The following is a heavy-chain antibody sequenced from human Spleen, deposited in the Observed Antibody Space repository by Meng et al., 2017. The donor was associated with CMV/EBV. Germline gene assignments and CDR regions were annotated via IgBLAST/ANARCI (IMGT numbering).Heavy chain of an antibody. J-gene: IGHJ4*02. D-gene: IGHD2-2*02. Sequence: GGSLRLSCAASGFTFSSYEMNWVRQAPGKGLEWVSYISTSGSTIYYADSVKGRFTISRDNPKNSLSLQMNSLRAEDTAVYYCARSRVGSAAIPGDYWGQGTLVTVPS. CDR1: GFTFSSYE. CDR3: ARSRVGSAAIPGDY. CDR2: ISTSGSTI. V-gene: IGHV3-48*03.